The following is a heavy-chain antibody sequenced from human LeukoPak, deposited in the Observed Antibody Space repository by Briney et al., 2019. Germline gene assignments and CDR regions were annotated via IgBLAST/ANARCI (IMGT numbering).Heavy chain of an antibody. CDR1: GGSISSYY. Sequence: SETLSLTCTISGGSISSYYWSWIRQPPGKGLEWIGYIYYSGSTNYNPSLKSRVTISVDTSKNQFPLKLTSVTAADTAVYYCASLYGGSHFDYWGQGTLVTVSS. D-gene: IGHD4-23*01. V-gene: IGHV4-59*01. J-gene: IGHJ4*02. CDR2: IYYSGST. CDR3: ASLYGGSHFDY.